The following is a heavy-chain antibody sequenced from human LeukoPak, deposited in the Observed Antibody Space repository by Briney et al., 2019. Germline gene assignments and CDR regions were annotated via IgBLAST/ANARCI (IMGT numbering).Heavy chain of an antibody. Sequence: GGSLRLSCVASGFTFSNYVMYWDRQVPGKGLEGVLGIIGTSSYTYSADFVKGRFTISRDNSMNTLWLQMNSLRVEDTAVYYCAKGSNFYASGSHFDVWGQGTLVTVSS. CDR1: GFTFSNYV. D-gene: IGHD3-10*01. J-gene: IGHJ4*02. CDR2: IIGTSSYT. V-gene: IGHV3-23*01. CDR3: AKGSNFYASGSHFDV.